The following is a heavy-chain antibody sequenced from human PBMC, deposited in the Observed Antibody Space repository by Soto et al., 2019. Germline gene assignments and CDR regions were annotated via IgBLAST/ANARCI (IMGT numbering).Heavy chain of an antibody. J-gene: IGHJ4*02. Sequence: SETLSLTCTVSGGSISSGGYYWSWIRQHPGKGLEWIGYIYYSGSTYYNPSLKSRVTISVDTSKNQFSLKLSSVTAADTAVYYCARVTEDYYDSSGYYYAGAFDYWGQGTLVTV. CDR1: GGSISSGGYY. CDR2: IYYSGST. CDR3: ARVTEDYYDSSGYYYAGAFDY. V-gene: IGHV4-31*03. D-gene: IGHD3-22*01.